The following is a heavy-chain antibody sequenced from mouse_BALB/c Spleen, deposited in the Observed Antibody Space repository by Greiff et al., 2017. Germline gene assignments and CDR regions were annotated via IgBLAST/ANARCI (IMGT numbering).Heavy chain of an antibody. Sequence: EVHLVEESGGGLVQPGGSRKLSCAASGFTFSDYGMAWVRQAPGKGPEWVAFISNLAYSIYYADTVTGRFTISRENAKNTLYLEMSSLRSEDTAMYYCARDQSGYGNYAMDYWGQGTSVTVSS. CDR3: ARDQSGYGNYAMDY. J-gene: IGHJ4*01. CDR1: GFTFSDYG. V-gene: IGHV5-15*02. D-gene: IGHD2-10*02. CDR2: ISNLAYSI.